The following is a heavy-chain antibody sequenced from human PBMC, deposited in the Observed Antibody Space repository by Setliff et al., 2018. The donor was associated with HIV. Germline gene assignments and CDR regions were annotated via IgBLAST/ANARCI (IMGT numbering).Heavy chain of an antibody. J-gene: IGHJ4*02. Sequence: SETLSLTCTVSGGSLTSHFWSWIRQPPGRGLEWIGSIYYTGRTNYNPSLKSRVIMSVDTSKNQFSLRVTSVTAADTALYYCAKYVCLDNMYQGFDYWGQGSLVTVS. V-gene: IGHV4-59*11. CDR3: AKYVCLDNMYQGFDY. CDR1: GGSLTSHF. CDR2: IYYTGRT. D-gene: IGHD2-2*01.